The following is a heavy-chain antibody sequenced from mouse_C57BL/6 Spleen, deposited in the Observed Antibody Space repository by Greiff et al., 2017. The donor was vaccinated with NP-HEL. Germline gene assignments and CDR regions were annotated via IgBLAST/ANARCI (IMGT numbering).Heavy chain of an antibody. Sequence: QVQLQQPGAELVKPGASVKLSCKASGYTFTSYWMHWVKQRPGQGLEWIGMIHPNSGSTNYNEKFKSKATLTVDKSSSTAYMQLSSLTSEDSAVYYCARVRLGRDYFDYWGQGTTLTVSS. CDR2: IHPNSGST. V-gene: IGHV1-64*01. CDR1: GYTFTSYW. D-gene: IGHD4-1*01. J-gene: IGHJ2*01. CDR3: ARVRLGRDYFDY.